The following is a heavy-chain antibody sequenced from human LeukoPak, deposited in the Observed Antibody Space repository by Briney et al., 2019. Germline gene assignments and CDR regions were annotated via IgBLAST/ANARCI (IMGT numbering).Heavy chain of an antibody. V-gene: IGHV3-7*03. Sequence: NPGGSLRLSRAASGFTFSNYWMSWVRQAPGKGLEWVANIKVDGSEKYYLDSVKGRFTISRDNAKNSVYLQMNSLRAEDTAVYYCTTGNVVVVVPAARVDYWGQGTLVTVSS. D-gene: IGHD2-2*01. CDR3: TTGNVVVVVPAARVDY. J-gene: IGHJ4*02. CDR2: IKVDGSEK. CDR1: GFTFSNYW.